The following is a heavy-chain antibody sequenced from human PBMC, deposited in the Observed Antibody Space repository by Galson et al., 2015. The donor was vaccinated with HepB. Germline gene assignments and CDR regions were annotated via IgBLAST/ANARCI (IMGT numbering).Heavy chain of an antibody. Sequence: SVKASCKASGYTFISYYMHWVRQAPGQGLEWMGRINPNGAATSHAQKFQDRITMTRDTSTSTFYMELSSLRSDDTAVYYCARASYYYDASDYWYFDYWGQGTLDTVS. CDR3: ARASYYYDASDYWYFDY. J-gene: IGHJ4*02. CDR2: INPNGAAT. D-gene: IGHD3-22*01. CDR1: GYTFISYY. V-gene: IGHV1-46*01.